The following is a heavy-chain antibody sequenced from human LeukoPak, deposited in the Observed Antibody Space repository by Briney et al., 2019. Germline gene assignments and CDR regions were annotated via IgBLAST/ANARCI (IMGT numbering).Heavy chain of an antibody. CDR2: ISGSGSTT. J-gene: IGHJ4*02. V-gene: IGHV3-23*01. CDR3: VKGYCSSISCYGDY. D-gene: IGHD2-2*01. CDR1: GFTFSSYA. Sequence: GGSLRLSCAASGFTFSSYAVSWVRQAPGKGLEWVSNISGSGSTTYYADSVKGRFTISRDNSKNTLYLQMSSLRAEDTAVYYCVKGYCSSISCYGDYWGQGTLVTVSS.